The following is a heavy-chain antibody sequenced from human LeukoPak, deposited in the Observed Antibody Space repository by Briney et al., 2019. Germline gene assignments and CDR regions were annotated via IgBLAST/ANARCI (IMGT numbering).Heavy chain of an antibody. CDR1: GGSISSSSYY. D-gene: IGHD5-18*01. V-gene: IGHV4-39*01. CDR3: ARQGDVDTAMVELNY. J-gene: IGHJ4*02. CDR2: IYYSGST. Sequence: PSETLSLTCTVSGGSISSSSYYWGWIRQPPGKGLEWIGSIYYSGSTYYNPSLKSRVTISVDTSKNQFSLKLSSVTAADTAVYYCARQGDVDTAMVELNYWGQGALVTVSS.